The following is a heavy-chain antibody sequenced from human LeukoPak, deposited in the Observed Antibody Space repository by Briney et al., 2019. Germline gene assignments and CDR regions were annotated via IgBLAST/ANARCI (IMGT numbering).Heavy chain of an antibody. CDR2: TYYSAST. CDR1: GDPISGFY. D-gene: IGHD4-11*01. J-gene: IGHJ4*02. Sequence: SGTLSLTCTVSGDPISGFYWAWIRQPPGRGLEWIGYTYYSASTNYNPSLKSRVTISSDTSKKQFSLKMSSVTAADTAVYYCARGQMTAVPLLDYWGQGALVTVSS. CDR3: ARGQMTAVPLLDY. V-gene: IGHV4-59*01.